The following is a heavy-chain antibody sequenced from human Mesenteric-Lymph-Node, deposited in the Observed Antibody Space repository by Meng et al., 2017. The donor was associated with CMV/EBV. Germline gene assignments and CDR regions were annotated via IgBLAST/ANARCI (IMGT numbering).Heavy chain of an antibody. V-gene: IGHV1-8*03. D-gene: IGHD6-13*01. Sequence: ASVKVSCKASGYTFSGYYLHWVRQGPGQGLEWMGWMNPNSGNTGYAQKFQGRVTITRNTSISTAYMELSSLRSEDTAVYYCAREGGIAAALLDYWGQGTLVTVSS. CDR2: MNPNSGNT. J-gene: IGHJ4*02. CDR3: AREGGIAAALLDY. CDR1: GYTFSGYY.